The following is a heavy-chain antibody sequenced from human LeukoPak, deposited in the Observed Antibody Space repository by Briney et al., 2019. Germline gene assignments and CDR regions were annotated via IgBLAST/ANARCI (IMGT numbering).Heavy chain of an antibody. Sequence: SETLSLTCTVSGGSISSYYWSWIRQPPGKGLEWIGYIYYSGSTNYNPSLKSRVTMSVDTSKNQFSLKLSSVTAADTAVYYCARDHCSGGSCYFPLDYWGQGTLVTVSS. D-gene: IGHD2-15*01. J-gene: IGHJ4*02. CDR2: IYYSGST. CDR3: ARDHCSGGSCYFPLDY. V-gene: IGHV4-59*12. CDR1: GGSISSYY.